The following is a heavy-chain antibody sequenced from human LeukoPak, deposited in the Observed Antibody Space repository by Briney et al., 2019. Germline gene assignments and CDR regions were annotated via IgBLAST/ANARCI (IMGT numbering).Heavy chain of an antibody. J-gene: IGHJ4*02. CDR1: GFVFSSDR. D-gene: IGHD2-8*01. CDR2: IDSDGTGA. CDR3: VRGGFNGN. Sequence: GGSLRLSCLASGFVFSSDRMHWVRQVPGKGLMWVSRIDSDGTGALYADAVEGRFTISRDNAKNTLYLQMNSLRAEDTALYYCVRGGFNGNWGQGTLVTVSS. V-gene: IGHV3-74*03.